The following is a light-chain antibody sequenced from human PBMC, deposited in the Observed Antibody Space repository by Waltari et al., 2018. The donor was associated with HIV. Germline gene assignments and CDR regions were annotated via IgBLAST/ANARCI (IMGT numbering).Light chain of an antibody. CDR3: SSYTSSNLV. J-gene: IGLJ2*01. CDR1: SSHVGRSNR. V-gene: IGLV2-18*02. CDR2: EVS. Sequence: QSALTQPPSVSGSPAQSVPLSPPGSSSHVGRSNRVSWYQQPPGTAPKLMIYEVSSRPSGVPDRFSGSKSGNTASLIISGLQAEDEADYYCSSYTSSNLVFGGGTKLTVL.